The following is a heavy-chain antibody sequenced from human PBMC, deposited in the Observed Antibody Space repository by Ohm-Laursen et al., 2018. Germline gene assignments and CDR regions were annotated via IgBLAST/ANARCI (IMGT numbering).Heavy chain of an antibody. Sequence: GASVKVSCKASGYTFTSYGISWVRQAPGQGLEWMGWISAYNGNTNYAQKFLGRVTITADEATSTGYMELRSLRSDDTAVYYCATYYYDSSGYSQPYYYYGMDVWGQGTTVTVSS. D-gene: IGHD3-22*01. CDR1: GYTFTSYG. J-gene: IGHJ6*02. V-gene: IGHV1-18*01. CDR3: ATYYYDSSGYSQPYYYYGMDV. CDR2: ISAYNGNT.